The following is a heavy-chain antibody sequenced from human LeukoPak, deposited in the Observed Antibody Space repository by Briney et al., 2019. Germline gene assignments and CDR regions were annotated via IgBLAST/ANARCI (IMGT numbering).Heavy chain of an antibody. Sequence: AGGSLRLSCAASGFTFSSYERNGVGRAQGKGREWVSYIHSGGTVIHYADSVKDRFTISRDNAKNSLYLQMNSLRAEDTAVYYCARESPDWFDSWGQGTLVTVSS. V-gene: IGHV3-48*03. CDR2: IHSGGTVI. J-gene: IGHJ5*01. CDR3: ARESPDWFDS. CDR1: GFTFSSYE.